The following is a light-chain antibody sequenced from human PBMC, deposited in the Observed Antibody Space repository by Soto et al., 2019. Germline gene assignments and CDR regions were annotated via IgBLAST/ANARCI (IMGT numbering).Light chain of an antibody. CDR1: QSVSSNY. CDR3: QQFDISPWT. V-gene: IGKV3-20*01. Sequence: EVVLTQSPGTLSLSPGERATLSCRASQSVSSNYFAWYQQKPGQAPRLLLYRSSTRATGVPERFSGSVSGTDFTLSIRRLEPEDLAVYYCQQFDISPWTFGQGTTVEI. CDR2: RSS. J-gene: IGKJ1*01.